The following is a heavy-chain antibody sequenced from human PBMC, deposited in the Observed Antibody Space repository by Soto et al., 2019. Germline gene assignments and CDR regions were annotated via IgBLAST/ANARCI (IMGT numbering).Heavy chain of an antibody. J-gene: IGHJ4*02. Sequence: GASVKVSCKASGYTFTSYGISWVRQAPGQGLEWMGWISAYNGNTNYAQKLQGRVTMTTDTSTSTAYMELRSLRSDDTAVYYCAREDKGGGYGDYFDYWGQGTLVTVSS. CDR1: GYTFTSYG. CDR3: AREDKGGGYGDYFDY. V-gene: IGHV1-18*01. CDR2: ISAYNGNT. D-gene: IGHD4-17*01.